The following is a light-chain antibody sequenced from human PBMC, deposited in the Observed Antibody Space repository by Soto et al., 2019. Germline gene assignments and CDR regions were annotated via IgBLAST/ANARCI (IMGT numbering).Light chain of an antibody. CDR2: GNS. CDR1: SSNIGAGYD. CDR3: QSYDSSLFWV. V-gene: IGLV1-40*01. J-gene: IGLJ3*02. Sequence: QSVLTQPPSVSAAPGQRVTLSCTGSSSNIGAGYDVHWYQQLPGTAPKLLIYGNSNRPSGVPDRFSGSKSGTSASLAINGLQAEDEADYYCQSYDSSLFWVFGGGTKLTVL.